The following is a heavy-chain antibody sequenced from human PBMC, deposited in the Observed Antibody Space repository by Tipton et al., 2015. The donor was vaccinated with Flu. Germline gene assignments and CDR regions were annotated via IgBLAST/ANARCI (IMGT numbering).Heavy chain of an antibody. D-gene: IGHD2-15*01. CDR3: ARDYCSGGICYPDY. Sequence: TLSLTCTVSGGSISSGSYYWTWIRQPAGKGLEWIGRVYPSGSTNYNPSLKSRVTISVDTSKNQFSLKLSSVTAADTAVYYCARDYCSGGICYPDYWGQGTLVAVSS. J-gene: IGHJ4*02. V-gene: IGHV4-61*02. CDR1: GGSISSGSYY. CDR2: VYPSGST.